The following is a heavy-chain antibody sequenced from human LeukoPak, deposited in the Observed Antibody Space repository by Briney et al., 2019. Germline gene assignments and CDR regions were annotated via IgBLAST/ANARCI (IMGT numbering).Heavy chain of an antibody. D-gene: IGHD3-22*01. V-gene: IGHV3-21*01. Sequence: GGSLRLSCAGSGFTFSSYSMHWVRQAPGKGLEWVSSISSSSIYIYYADSLKGRFTISRDNAKNSLSLQMNSLRAEDTAVYYCARDRDSYYDSSGHPVDYWGQGTLVTVSS. CDR2: ISSSSIYI. J-gene: IGHJ4*02. CDR3: ARDRDSYYDSSGHPVDY. CDR1: GFTFSSYS.